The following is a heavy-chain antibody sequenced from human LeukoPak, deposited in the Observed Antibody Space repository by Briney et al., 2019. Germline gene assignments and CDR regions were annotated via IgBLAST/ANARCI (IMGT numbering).Heavy chain of an antibody. CDR1: GGSIDKNSYY. CDR2: IYFSGTT. D-gene: IGHD4-17*01. V-gene: IGHV4-39*01. Sequence: SETLSLTCTVSGGSIDKNSYYWGWVRQPPGKGLERIASIYFSGTTYYNASLKSRLTISIDTSKNQFSLRLTSVTAVDTAVYYCARHTGYGDYVVFDIWGQGTMVTVSS. CDR3: ARHTGYGDYVVFDI. J-gene: IGHJ3*02.